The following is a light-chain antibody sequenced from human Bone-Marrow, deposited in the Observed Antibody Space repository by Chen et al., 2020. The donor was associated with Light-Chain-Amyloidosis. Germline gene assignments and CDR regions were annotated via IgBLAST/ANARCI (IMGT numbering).Light chain of an antibody. CDR3: QTYQGSSQGV. CDR2: EDD. V-gene: IGLV6-57*01. J-gene: IGLJ3*02. CDR1: SGSIATNY. Sequence: NFMLTQPHSVSESPGKTVIISCTRSSGSIATNYVQWYQQRPGRSPTTVIYEDDQRPSGVPDQFSGSIDTSSNSASLTISGLKTEDEADYCCQTYQGSSQGVFGGGTKLTVL.